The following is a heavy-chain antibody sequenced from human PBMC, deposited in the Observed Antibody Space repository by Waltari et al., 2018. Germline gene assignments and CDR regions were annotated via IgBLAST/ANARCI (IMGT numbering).Heavy chain of an antibody. Sequence: QVQLVQSGAAVKKPGASVKVSCKASGYTFTSYDINWVRQATGQGLEWMGWMNPNSGNTGYAQKFQGRVTITRNTSISTAYMELSSLRSEDTAVYYCARVGGEDYGDYSDYWGQGTLVTVSS. CDR3: ARVGGEDYGDYSDY. J-gene: IGHJ4*02. V-gene: IGHV1-8*03. D-gene: IGHD4-17*01. CDR1: GYTFTSYD. CDR2: MNPNSGNT.